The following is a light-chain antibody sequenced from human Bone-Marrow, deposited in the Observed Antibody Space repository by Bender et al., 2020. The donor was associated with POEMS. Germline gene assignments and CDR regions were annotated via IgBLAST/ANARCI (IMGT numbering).Light chain of an antibody. CDR2: GNN. Sequence: QSALTQPASVSGSPGQSITISCTGASSDVGAYNLVSWYQQLPGTAPKLLIFGNNNRPSGVPDRFSGSKSGNTASLTVSGLQAEDEADYYCYSYAGNNYWVFGGGTKLTVL. CDR1: SSDVGAYNL. V-gene: IGLV2-8*01. CDR3: YSYAGNNYWV. J-gene: IGLJ3*02.